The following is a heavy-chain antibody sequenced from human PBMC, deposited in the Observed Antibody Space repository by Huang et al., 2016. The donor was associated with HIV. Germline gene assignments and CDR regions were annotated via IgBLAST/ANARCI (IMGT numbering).Heavy chain of an antibody. V-gene: IGHV3-30*19. CDR1: GFTFSGYA. Sequence: QVHLMESGGGVVQPGKSLRLSCTTSGFTFSGYAMHWVRPTPGKGLGWVAVISLDGGTKYYADSVKGRFISSRDNSKKTLYVQMNSLRAEDTAVYYCARGDYGDYVGIDYWGQGTLVTVSS. J-gene: IGHJ4*02. D-gene: IGHD4-17*01. CDR3: ARGDYGDYVGIDY. CDR2: ISLDGGTK.